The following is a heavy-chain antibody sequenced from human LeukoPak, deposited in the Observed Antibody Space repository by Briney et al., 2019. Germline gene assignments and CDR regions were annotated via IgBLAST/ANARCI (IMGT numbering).Heavy chain of an antibody. Sequence: SETLSLTCAVYGGSFSGYYWSWIRQPPGKGLEWIGEINHSGSTNCNPSLKSRVTISVDTSKNQFSLKLGSVTAADTAVYYCAISAHGSGSYYYYYYGMDVWGKGTTVAVSS. V-gene: IGHV4-34*01. CDR1: GGSFSGYY. J-gene: IGHJ6*04. CDR2: INHSGST. CDR3: AISAHGSGSYYYYYYGMDV. D-gene: IGHD3-10*01.